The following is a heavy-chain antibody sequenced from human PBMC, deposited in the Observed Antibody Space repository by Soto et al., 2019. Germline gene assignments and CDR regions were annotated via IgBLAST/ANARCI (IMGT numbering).Heavy chain of an antibody. Sequence: GASVKVSCKASGYTFTSYAMHWVRQAPEQGLEWMGWINAGNGNTKFSQKFQGRVTITRDTSASTDYMELSSLRSEDTAVYYCARAPGAAIDYWGQGTLVTVSS. CDR3: ARAPGAAIDY. CDR2: INAGNGNT. CDR1: GYTFTSYA. J-gene: IGHJ4*02. V-gene: IGHV1-3*01.